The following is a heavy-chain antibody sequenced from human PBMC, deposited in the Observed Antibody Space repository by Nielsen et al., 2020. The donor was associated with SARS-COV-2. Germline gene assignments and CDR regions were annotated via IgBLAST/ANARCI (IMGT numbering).Heavy chain of an antibody. CDR3: ARVLIVVVPAAIGDRWFDP. CDR1: GYSISSGYY. D-gene: IGHD2-2*01. V-gene: IGHV4-38-2*02. Sequence: SETLSLTCTVSGYSISSGYYWGWIRQPPGKGLEWIGSIYHSGSTYYNPSLKSRVTISVDTSKNQFSLKLSSVTAADTAVYYCARVLIVVVPAAIGDRWFDPWGQGTLVTVSS. CDR2: IYHSGST. J-gene: IGHJ5*02.